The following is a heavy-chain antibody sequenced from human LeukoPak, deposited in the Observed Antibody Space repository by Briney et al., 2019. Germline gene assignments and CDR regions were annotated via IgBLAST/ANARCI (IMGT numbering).Heavy chain of an antibody. Sequence: PSQTLSLTCTVSGGSISSGSYYWSWIRQPAGKGLEWIGRIYTSGSTNYNPSLKSRVTISVDTSKNQFSLKLSSVTAADTAVYYCARASALGYCSSTSCYDVHYYYMDVWGKGTTVTVSS. D-gene: IGHD2-2*01. CDR3: ARASALGYCSSTSCYDVHYYYMDV. CDR1: GGSISSGSYY. V-gene: IGHV4-61*02. CDR2: IYTSGST. J-gene: IGHJ6*03.